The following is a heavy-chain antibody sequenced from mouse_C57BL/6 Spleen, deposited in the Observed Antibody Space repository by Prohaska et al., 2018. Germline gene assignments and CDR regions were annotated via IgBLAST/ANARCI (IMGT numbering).Heavy chain of an antibody. J-gene: IGHJ2*01. CDR2: IRLKADNYVT. Sequence: EVKLEESGGGLVQPGGSMKLSCVASGFTFSNYWMNWFRQSPEKGLEWVAQIRLKADNYVTHYAGSVKWRFTILRDDSKRSDYLQMSNLRAEDTGIYCSTGPGSSLGDWSQGTTLTVSS. V-gene: IGHV6-3*01. D-gene: IGHD1-1*01. CDR1: GFTFSNYW. CDR3: TGPGSSLGD.